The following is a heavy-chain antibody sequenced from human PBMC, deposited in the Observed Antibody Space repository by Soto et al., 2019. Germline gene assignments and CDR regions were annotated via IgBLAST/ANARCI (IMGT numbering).Heavy chain of an antibody. Sequence: QVQLVASGGGLVKPGGSLRLSCAASGFSFSDSYMSWVRQAPGKGLEWVSYISGTSGYTGYADSVKVRFTISRDNAKNSVYLQMNSLRVEDPAVYYCARDREGYGPPDVWGQGTTVTVSS. V-gene: IGHV3-11*06. CDR1: GFSFSDSY. CDR2: ISGTSGYT. J-gene: IGHJ6*02. CDR3: ARDREGYGPPDV. D-gene: IGHD1-1*01.